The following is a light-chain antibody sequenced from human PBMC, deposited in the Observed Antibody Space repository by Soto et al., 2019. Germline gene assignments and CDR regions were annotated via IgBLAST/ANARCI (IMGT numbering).Light chain of an antibody. CDR2: GAS. Sequence: EIVLTQSPGTLSLSPGERATHSCRASQSVSSSYLAWYQQKPGQAPRLLIYGASSRATGIPDRFSGSGSGTDFTLTISRLEPEDFAVYYCQQYGSSLVFGQGTRLEIK. CDR1: QSVSSSY. J-gene: IGKJ5*01. V-gene: IGKV3-20*01. CDR3: QQYGSSLV.